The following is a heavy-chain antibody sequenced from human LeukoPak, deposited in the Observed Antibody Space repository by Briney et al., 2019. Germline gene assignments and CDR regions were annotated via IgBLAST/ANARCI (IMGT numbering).Heavy chain of an antibody. Sequence: GGSLRLSCAASGFTFSSYGMHWVRQAPGKGLEWVAFIRYDGSNKYYADSVKGRFTISRDNSKNTLYLQMNSLRAEDTAVYYCARDSSPYYYGSGSHDYWGQGTLVTASS. D-gene: IGHD3-10*01. J-gene: IGHJ4*02. CDR1: GFTFSSYG. V-gene: IGHV3-30*02. CDR3: ARDSSPYYYGSGSHDY. CDR2: IRYDGSNK.